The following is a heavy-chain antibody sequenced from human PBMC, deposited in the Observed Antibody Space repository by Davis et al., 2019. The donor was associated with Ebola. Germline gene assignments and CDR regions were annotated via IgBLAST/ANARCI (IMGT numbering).Heavy chain of an antibody. D-gene: IGHD3-22*01. J-gene: IGHJ3*01. V-gene: IGHV3-9*01. CDR2: ISWNSGSI. CDR3: AKDILYYYDSSASGGFR. Sequence: SLKISCAASGFTFDDYAMHWVRQAPGKGLEWVSGISWNSGSIGYADSVKGRFTISRDNAKNSLYLQMNSLRAEDTALYYCAKDILYYYDSSASGGFRWGQGTMVTVSS. CDR1: GFTFDDYA.